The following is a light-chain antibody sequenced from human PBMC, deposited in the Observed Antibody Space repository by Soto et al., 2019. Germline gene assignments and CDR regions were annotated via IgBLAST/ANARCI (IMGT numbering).Light chain of an antibody. CDR1: QGIRSE. CDR2: TAS. J-gene: IGKJ5*01. CDR3: QQADTFPIT. V-gene: IGKV1-6*01. Sequence: ASQMTQSPSSPSASVGDRVTITCRASQGIRSELGWYQQKPGKAPNLLIYTASSLQSGVPSRFSGSGFGTDFTLTISSLQPEDSAIYYCQQADTFPITFGQGTRLEIK.